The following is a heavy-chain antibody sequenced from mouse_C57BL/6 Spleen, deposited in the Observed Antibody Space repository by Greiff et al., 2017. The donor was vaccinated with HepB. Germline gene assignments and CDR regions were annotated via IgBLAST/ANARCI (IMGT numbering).Heavy chain of an antibody. V-gene: IGHV1-82*01. CDR3: ARSRDYGSSYAMDY. Sequence: VQVVESGPELVKPGASVKISCKASGYAFSSSWMNWVKQRPGKGLEWIGRIYPGDGDTNYNGKFKGKATLTADKSSSTAYMQLSSLTSEDSAVYFCARSRDYGSSYAMDYWGQGTSVTVSS. CDR1: GYAFSSSW. D-gene: IGHD1-1*01. J-gene: IGHJ4*01. CDR2: IYPGDGDT.